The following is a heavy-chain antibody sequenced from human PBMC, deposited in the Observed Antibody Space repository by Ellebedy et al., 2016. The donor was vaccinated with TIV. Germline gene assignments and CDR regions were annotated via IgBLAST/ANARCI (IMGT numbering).Heavy chain of an antibody. Sequence: GESLKISCTASGFNFGGHAMKWVRQAPGKGLEWVSSIGGSGYSTHYADSVKGRFTVSRDNSKNTLYLQMNSLRTEDTAVYYCATERSGYDFDYWGQGTLVTVSA. V-gene: IGHV3-23*01. CDR2: IGGSGYST. CDR1: GFNFGGHA. D-gene: IGHD5-12*01. J-gene: IGHJ4*02. CDR3: ATERSGYDFDY.